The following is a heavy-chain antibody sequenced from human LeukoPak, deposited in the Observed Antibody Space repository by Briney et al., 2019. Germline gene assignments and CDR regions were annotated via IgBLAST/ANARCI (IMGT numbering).Heavy chain of an antibody. CDR3: AIFLSGSGSDYGMDV. CDR1: GGTFSSYA. CDR2: IIPIFGTA. Sequence: GASVKVSCKASGGTFSSYAISWVRQAPGQGLEWMGGIIPIFGTANYAQKFQGRVTITADESTSTAYMELSSLRSEDTAVYYCAIFLSGSGSDYGMDVWGQGTTVTVSS. J-gene: IGHJ6*02. V-gene: IGHV1-69*13. D-gene: IGHD3-10*01.